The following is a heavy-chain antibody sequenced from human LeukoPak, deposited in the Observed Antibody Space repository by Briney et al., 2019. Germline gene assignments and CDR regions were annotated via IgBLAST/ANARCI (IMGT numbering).Heavy chain of an antibody. Sequence: GGSLRLSCAASGFTFNNAWMSWVRQAPGKGLEWVGRIKSKTDGGTTDYAAPVKGRFTISRDDSKNTLYLQMNSLKTEDTAVYYCTTSIAPTPHDAFDIWGQGTMVTVSS. J-gene: IGHJ3*02. CDR1: GFTFNNAW. CDR3: TTSIAPTPHDAFDI. D-gene: IGHD6-6*01. CDR2: IKSKTDGGTT. V-gene: IGHV3-15*01.